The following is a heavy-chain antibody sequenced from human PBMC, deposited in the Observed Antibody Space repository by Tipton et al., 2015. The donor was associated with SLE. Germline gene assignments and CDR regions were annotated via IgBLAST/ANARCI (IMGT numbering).Heavy chain of an antibody. V-gene: IGHV4-59*01. D-gene: IGHD6-13*01. CDR1: GGPTSSYY. Sequence: TLSLTCTVSGGPTSSYYWSWIRQPPGKGLEWLGYIYYNGRTNYNPSLKSRLTISVDTSKNRFSLNLNSLTAADTAMYYCARVGPVAAAGVPNWFDPWGQGTLVTVSS. J-gene: IGHJ5*02. CDR3: ARVGPVAAAGVPNWFDP. CDR2: IYYNGRT.